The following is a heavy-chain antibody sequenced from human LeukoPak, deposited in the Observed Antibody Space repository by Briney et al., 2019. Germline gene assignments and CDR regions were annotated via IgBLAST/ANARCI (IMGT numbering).Heavy chain of an antibody. Sequence: SETLSPTCTVSGGSISSYYWSWTRQPPGKGLEWIGYIYYSGSTNYNPSLKSRVTMSVDTSKNQFSLKLSSVTAADTAVYYCARDKDYFDSGGAFDIWGQGTMVTVSS. V-gene: IGHV4-59*01. CDR3: ARDKDYFDSGGAFDI. CDR1: GGSISSYY. J-gene: IGHJ3*02. CDR2: IYYSGST. D-gene: IGHD3-22*01.